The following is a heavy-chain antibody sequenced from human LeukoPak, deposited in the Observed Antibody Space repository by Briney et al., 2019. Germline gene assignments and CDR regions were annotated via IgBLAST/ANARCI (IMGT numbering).Heavy chain of an antibody. J-gene: IGHJ4*02. Sequence: ASVKVSXKASGYIFASYGISWVRQAPGQGLEWMGWISAYNGDTKYAQNLQGRVTLTTDTSTGTAYMELRSLTSDDTALYYCARDTALIITPGGPDYWGRGTLITVSS. V-gene: IGHV1-18*01. CDR2: ISAYNGDT. D-gene: IGHD3-10*01. CDR1: GYIFASYG. CDR3: ARDTALIITPGGPDY.